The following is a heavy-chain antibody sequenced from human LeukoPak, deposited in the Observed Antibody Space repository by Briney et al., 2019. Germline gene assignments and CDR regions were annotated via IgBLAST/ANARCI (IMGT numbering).Heavy chain of an antibody. J-gene: IGHJ1*01. CDR3: APYPLGGGFQH. Sequence: PGGSLRLSCAASGFTFSSYSMNWVRQAPGKGLEWVSSISSSSSYIYYADSVKGRFTISRDNAKNSLYLQMNSLGAEDTAVYYCAPYPLGGGFQHWGQGTLVTVSS. D-gene: IGHD3-16*01. CDR1: GFTFSSYS. CDR2: ISSSSSYI. V-gene: IGHV3-21*01.